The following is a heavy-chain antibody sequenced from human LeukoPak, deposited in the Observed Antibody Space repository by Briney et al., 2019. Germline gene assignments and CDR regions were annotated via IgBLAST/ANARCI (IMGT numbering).Heavy chain of an antibody. CDR3: AKSALGIGFGGVIVSAGYFDY. D-gene: IGHD3-16*02. V-gene: IGHV3-30*02. CDR1: GFTFSSYA. CDR2: IRYDGTNK. Sequence: GGSLRLSCAASGFTFSSYAMHWVRQAPGKGLEWVTFIRYDGTNKYYADSVKGRFTISRDNSKNTLYLQMNSLRAEDTAVYYCAKSALGIGFGGVIVSAGYFDYWGQGTLVTVSS. J-gene: IGHJ4*02.